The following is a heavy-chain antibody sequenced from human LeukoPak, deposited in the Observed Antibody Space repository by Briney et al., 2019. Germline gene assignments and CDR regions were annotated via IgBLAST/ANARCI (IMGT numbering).Heavy chain of an antibody. V-gene: IGHV4-39*07. CDR1: GGSISSSSYY. CDR2: IYYSGST. D-gene: IGHD5-12*01. Sequence: SETLSLTFTVSGGSISSSSYYWGWIRQPPGKGLEWIGSIYYSGSTYYNPSLKSRVTISVDTSKNQFSLKLSSVTAADTAVYYCARYHNGYDDYWGQGSLVTVSS. CDR3: ARYHNGYDDY. J-gene: IGHJ4*02.